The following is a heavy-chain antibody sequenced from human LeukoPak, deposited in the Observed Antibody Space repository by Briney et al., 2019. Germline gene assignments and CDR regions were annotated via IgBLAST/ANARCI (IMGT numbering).Heavy chain of an antibody. CDR2: IWYDGSNK. J-gene: IGHJ5*01. D-gene: IGHD6-13*01. CDR3: ARDSGGGYSSSWYAS. CDR1: GFTFSSYG. V-gene: IGHV3-33*01. Sequence: GRSLRLSCAASGFTFSSYGMHWVRQAPGKGLEWVAVIWYDGSNKYYADSVKGRFTISRDNSKNTLYLQMNSLRAEDTAVYYCARDSGGGYSSSWYASWGQGNLVTVSS.